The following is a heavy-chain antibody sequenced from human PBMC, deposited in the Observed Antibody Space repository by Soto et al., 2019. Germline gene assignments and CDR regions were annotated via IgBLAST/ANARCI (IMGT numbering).Heavy chain of an antibody. V-gene: IGHV4-4*07. CDR3: AREGSYSAYNFAHGIQLWSFDF. D-gene: IGHD5-12*01. CDR1: GGSINTFY. J-gene: IGHJ4*02. CDR2: IFSSGST. Sequence: SETLSLTCTVSGGSINTFYWSWVRQPAGKGLEWIGRIFSSGSTSFNPSLESRVAMSVDTSKNHFSLNLSSVTAADMAVYYCAREGSYSAYNFAHGIQLWSFDFWGQGAPVT.